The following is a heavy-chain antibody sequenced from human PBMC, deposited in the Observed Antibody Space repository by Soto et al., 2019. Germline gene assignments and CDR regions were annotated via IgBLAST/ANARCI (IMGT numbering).Heavy chain of an antibody. CDR1: GYTFTSFG. CDR3: ARQVLGGAAGTAAFYYYYMDL. V-gene: IGHV1-18*01. J-gene: IGHJ6*03. D-gene: IGHD6-13*01. CDR2: INGFNGNT. Sequence: VQLVQSGTEVKKPGASVTVSCKASGYTFTSFGISWVRQAPGQGLEWMGWINGFNGNTNYAQKLQGRVTMTTDTSTSTAYMEVRSIRSDDTAVYYCARQVLGGAAGTAAFYYYYMDLWGKGTTVTVSS.